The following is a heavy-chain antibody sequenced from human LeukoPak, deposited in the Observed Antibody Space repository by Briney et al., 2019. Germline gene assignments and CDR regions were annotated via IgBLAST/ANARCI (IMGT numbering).Heavy chain of an antibody. D-gene: IGHD6-19*01. CDR1: GFTFTSYY. V-gene: IGHV3-74*01. CDR3: AKITEYSSGWFDY. Sequence: GGSLRLSCAASGFTFTSYYMHWVRQAPGKGLVWVSRISGDGSNTIYADSVKGRFTISRDNAKNSLYLQMNSLRAEDTALYYCAKITEYSSGWFDYWGQGTLVTVSS. CDR2: ISGDGSNT. J-gene: IGHJ4*02.